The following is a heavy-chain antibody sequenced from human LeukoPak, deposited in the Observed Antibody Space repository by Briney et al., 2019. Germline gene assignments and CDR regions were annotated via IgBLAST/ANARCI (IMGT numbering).Heavy chain of an antibody. J-gene: IGHJ4*02. V-gene: IGHV3-21*01. Sequence: GGSLRLSCAASGFTVSSNYMSWVRQAPGKGLEWVSSISSSSSYIYYADSVKGRFTISRDNAKNSLYLQMNSLRAEDTAVYYCARGAGGDYWGQGTLVTVSS. CDR2: ISSSSSYI. CDR1: GFTVSSNY. D-gene: IGHD1-26*01. CDR3: ARGAGGDY.